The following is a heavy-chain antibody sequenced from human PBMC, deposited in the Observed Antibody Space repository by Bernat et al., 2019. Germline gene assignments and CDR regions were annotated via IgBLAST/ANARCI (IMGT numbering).Heavy chain of an antibody. D-gene: IGHD2-15*01. CDR3: ARQDGSCSGGSCYYIKDFDY. Sequence: QLQLQESGPGLVKPSETLSLPCTVSVGSISSSSYCLGWIRQPPGKGLEWMGSVYYSGSTYYNPSLNSRVTISVDTSTDKSSMKLCSVTAGDTAVYYCARQDGSCSGGSCYYIKDFDYWGQGTLVTVSS. J-gene: IGHJ4*02. CDR1: VGSISSSSYC. V-gene: IGHV4-39*01. CDR2: VYYSGST.